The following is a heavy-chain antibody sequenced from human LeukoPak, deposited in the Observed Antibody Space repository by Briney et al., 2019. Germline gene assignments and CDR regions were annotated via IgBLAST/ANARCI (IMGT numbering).Heavy chain of an antibody. Sequence: PGGSLRLSCAASGFTFSSYEMNWVRQAPGKGLAWVSYISSCGSSIYYAESVKGRFTIARDNAKNALYLQMSSLRAEDTAVYYCARNSGSYDFDYWGQGALVTVSS. CDR1: GFTFSSYE. V-gene: IGHV3-48*03. D-gene: IGHD1-26*01. J-gene: IGHJ4*02. CDR3: ARNSGSYDFDY. CDR2: ISSCGSSI.